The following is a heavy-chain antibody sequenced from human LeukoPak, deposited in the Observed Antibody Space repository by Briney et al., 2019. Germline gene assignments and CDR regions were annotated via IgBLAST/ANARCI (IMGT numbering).Heavy chain of an antibody. D-gene: IGHD2-2*01. CDR1: GFTFNSYA. V-gene: IGHV3-23*01. Sequence: PGGSLRLSCAASGFTFNSYAMSWVRQTPGKGLEWVSSISDTGTSTYYADSVKGRFTISRDNSKNALYLQMNSLRAEDTAVYYWGKGGFCTITSCYGDFDYGGRGTLATVS. CDR3: GKGGFCTITSCYGDFDY. J-gene: IGHJ4*02. CDR2: ISDTGTST.